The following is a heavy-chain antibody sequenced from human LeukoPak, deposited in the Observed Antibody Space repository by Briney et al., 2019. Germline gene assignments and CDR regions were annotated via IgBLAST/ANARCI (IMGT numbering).Heavy chain of an antibody. Sequence: KTSETLSLTCTVSGGTISSSSYYWGWSRQPPGKGLEWIGSIYYSGNTYYNPSLKSRVTISVDTSKNQFSLKLSSVTAADTAVYYCARPRQGDYYFDYWGQRTLVTVSS. CDR2: IYYSGNT. D-gene: IGHD2-21*02. J-gene: IGHJ4*02. CDR3: ARPRQGDYYFDY. V-gene: IGHV4-39*01. CDR1: GGTISSSSYY.